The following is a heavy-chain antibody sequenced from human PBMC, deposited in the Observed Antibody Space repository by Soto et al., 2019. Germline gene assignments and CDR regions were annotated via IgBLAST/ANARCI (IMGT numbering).Heavy chain of an antibody. V-gene: IGHV3-33*01. D-gene: IGHD3-10*01. CDR3: ARDGLELWCGDEGSYYYYYMDV. Sequence: QVQLVESGGGVVKPGRSLRLSCAASGFTFSSYGMHWVRQAPGKGLEWVAVIWYDGSNKYYADSVKGRFTISRDNSKNTLYLQMNSLRAEDTAVYYCARDGLELWCGDEGSYYYYYMDVWGKGTTVTVSS. CDR2: IWYDGSNK. CDR1: GFTFSSYG. J-gene: IGHJ6*03.